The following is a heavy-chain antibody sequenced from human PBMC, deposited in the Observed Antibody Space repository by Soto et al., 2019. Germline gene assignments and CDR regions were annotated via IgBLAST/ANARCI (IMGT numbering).Heavy chain of an antibody. CDR1: GYIFTTYS. CDR2: VSASNGKT. Sequence: QIQLVQSGSEVRMPGASVKVSCKASGYIFTTYSITWVRQAPGQGLEWMGWVSASNGKTNYAQKFEDRVTMTTDTSTTTAYMELRNLRSDDTAVYYCARAAFGVYASWFDPWGQGTLVTVSS. CDR3: ARAAFGVYASWFDP. V-gene: IGHV1-18*04. D-gene: IGHD2-2*01. J-gene: IGHJ5*02.